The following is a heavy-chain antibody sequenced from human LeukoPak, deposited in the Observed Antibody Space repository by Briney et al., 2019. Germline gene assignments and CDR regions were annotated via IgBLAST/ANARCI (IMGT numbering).Heavy chain of an antibody. CDR3: ARVGDGAFDI. D-gene: IGHD3-16*01. Sequence: PSETLSLTCTVSGGSISSYYWNWIRQPPGKELEWIGYIYYSGNTNDNPSLRSRVTVSVDTTKNQFSLKLSSVTAADTAVYYCARVGDGAFDIWGQGTMVTVFS. CDR2: IYYSGNT. V-gene: IGHV4-59*01. CDR1: GGSISSYY. J-gene: IGHJ3*02.